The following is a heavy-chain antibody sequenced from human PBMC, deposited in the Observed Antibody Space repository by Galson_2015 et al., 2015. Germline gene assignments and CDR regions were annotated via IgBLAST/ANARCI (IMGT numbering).Heavy chain of an antibody. CDR3: ARDRSATYYDTSGFLRY. CDR1: GFTFSEYY. CDR2: ISSGGATL. Sequence: SLRLSCAASGFTFSEYYMTWVRQAPGKGLEWISYISSGGATLYYADSVKGRFTISRDNAKNSLYLQMNSLRAEDTAVYYCARDRSATYYDTSGFLRYWGQGTLVTVSS. V-gene: IGHV3-11*01. D-gene: IGHD3-22*01. J-gene: IGHJ4*02.